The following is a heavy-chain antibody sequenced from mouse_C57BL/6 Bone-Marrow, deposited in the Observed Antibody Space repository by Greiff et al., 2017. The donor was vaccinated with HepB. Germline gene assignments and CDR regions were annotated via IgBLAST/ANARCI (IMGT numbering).Heavy chain of an antibody. Sequence: EVKVVESGGGLVQPGGSLSLSCAASGFTFTDYYMSWVRQPPGKALEWLGFIRNKANGYTTEYSASVKGRFTISRDNSQSILYLQMNALRAEDSATYYCARHNWDGYFDVWGKGTTVTVSS. CDR1: GFTFTDYY. CDR2: IRNKANGYTT. V-gene: IGHV7-3*01. CDR3: ARHNWDGYFDV. J-gene: IGHJ1*03. D-gene: IGHD4-1*02.